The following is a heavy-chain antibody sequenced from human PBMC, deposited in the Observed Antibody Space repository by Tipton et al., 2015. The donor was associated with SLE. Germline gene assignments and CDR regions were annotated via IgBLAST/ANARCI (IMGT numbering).Heavy chain of an antibody. CDR3: AKGRDTMVRGIMGLRHYFYYMDV. CDR1: GFTFSTSA. CDR2: VYSGGDTT. J-gene: IGHJ6*03. V-gene: IGHV3-23*03. D-gene: IGHD3-10*01. Sequence: SLRLSCVASGFTFSTSAMSWVRQAPGKGLEWVSVVYSGGDTTYYADSVKGRFTISRDSSQNTLSLQMNSLRAEDTAVYFCAKGRDTMVRGIMGLRHYFYYMDVWGKGTTVTVSS.